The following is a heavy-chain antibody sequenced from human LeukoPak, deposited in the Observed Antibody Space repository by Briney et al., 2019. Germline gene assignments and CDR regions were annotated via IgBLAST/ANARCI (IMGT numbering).Heavy chain of an antibody. CDR1: GGSISSYC. CDR2: IYYAATT. J-gene: IGHJ4*02. CDR3: ARGGVPSFDY. Sequence: SETLSLTCTVSGGSISSYCWSWIRQPPGKGLEWIGYIYYAATTSYNPSLKSRVTISVDTSKSQFSLKLSSVTAADTALYSCARGGVPSFDYWGQGTLLTVSS. V-gene: IGHV4-59*01. D-gene: IGHD3-10*01.